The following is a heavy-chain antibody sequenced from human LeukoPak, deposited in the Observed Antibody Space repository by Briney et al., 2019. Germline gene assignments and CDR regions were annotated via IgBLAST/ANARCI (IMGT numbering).Heavy chain of an antibody. V-gene: IGHV3-21*01. Sequence: GGSLRLSCAASGFTFSSYSMNWVRQAPVKGLEWVSSISSSSYIYYADSVKGRFTISRDNAKNSLYLQMNSLRAEDTAVYYCARDSTYYDSSGYVYWGQGTLVTVSS. D-gene: IGHD3-22*01. J-gene: IGHJ4*02. CDR2: ISSSSYI. CDR1: GFTFSSYS. CDR3: ARDSTYYDSSGYVY.